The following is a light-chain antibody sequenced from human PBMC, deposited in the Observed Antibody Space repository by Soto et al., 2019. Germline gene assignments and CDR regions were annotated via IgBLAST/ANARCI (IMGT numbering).Light chain of an antibody. J-gene: IGKJ1*01. Sequence: DIQMTQSPSTLSASVGDRVTISCRASQSINNWLAWYQQKPGKAPKLLISDAFNLQSGVPSRFSGSASGTEFTLTISSLQPADFATYYCQQYNGYSSTFGQGTKVEIK. CDR2: DAF. CDR3: QQYNGYSST. CDR1: QSINNW. V-gene: IGKV1-5*01.